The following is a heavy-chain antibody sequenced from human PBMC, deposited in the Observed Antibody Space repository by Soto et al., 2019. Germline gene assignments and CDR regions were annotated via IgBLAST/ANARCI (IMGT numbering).Heavy chain of an antibody. J-gene: IGHJ4*02. D-gene: IGHD6-19*01. CDR2: TYYRSNWRH. CDR3: ARGVAGTGFDL. CDR1: VASFSRNTAA. Sequence: LXLTCAISVASFSRNTAAWNWIMSSPSRGLEWLGRTYYRSNWRHDYAVSVKSRITVNPDTSKNHFSLQLNSVTPDDTAVYYCARGVAGTGFDLWGQGTLVTVYS. V-gene: IGHV6-1*01.